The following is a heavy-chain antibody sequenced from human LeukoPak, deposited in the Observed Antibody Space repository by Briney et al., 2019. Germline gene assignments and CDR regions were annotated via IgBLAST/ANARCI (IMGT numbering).Heavy chain of an antibody. Sequence: PSETLSLTCTVSGGSISSYYCSCVRQPPGKGREWDGYIYYSGSTNYNPSPKSRVTISVDTYMNQFSLKLSSVTAADTAVYYCARDRDFDYWGQGTLVTVSS. J-gene: IGHJ4*02. CDR2: IYYSGST. CDR1: GGSISSYY. V-gene: IGHV4-59*01. CDR3: ARDRDFDY.